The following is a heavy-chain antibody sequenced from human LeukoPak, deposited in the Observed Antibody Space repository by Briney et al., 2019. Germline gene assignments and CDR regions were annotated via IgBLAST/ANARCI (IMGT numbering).Heavy chain of an antibody. J-gene: IGHJ1*01. CDR3: VRDFSTVTTAYLHH. CDR2: ISGSGGST. Sequence: PGGSLRLSCAASGFTFSSYAMSWVRQAPGKGLEWVSAISGSGGSTYYADSVKGRFTIFRDDAKNSLFLQMDSLRVEDTAMYYCVRDFSTVTTAYLHHWGQGTLLTVSS. D-gene: IGHD4-17*01. CDR1: GFTFSSYA. V-gene: IGHV3-23*01.